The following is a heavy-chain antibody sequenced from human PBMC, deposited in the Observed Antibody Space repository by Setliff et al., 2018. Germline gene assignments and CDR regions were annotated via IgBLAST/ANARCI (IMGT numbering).Heavy chain of an antibody. J-gene: IGHJ4*02. V-gene: IGHV3-21*01. Sequence: SGGSLRLSCAASGFTFSSYTINWVRQAPGKGLEWVSSISGSSEFIYYADSVKGRFTISRDNAKNSLYLQMNSLRAEDTAVYYCARQNDFWSGQDFDYWGQGTLVTVSS. D-gene: IGHD3-3*01. CDR1: GFTFSSYT. CDR3: ARQNDFWSGQDFDY. CDR2: ISGSSEFI.